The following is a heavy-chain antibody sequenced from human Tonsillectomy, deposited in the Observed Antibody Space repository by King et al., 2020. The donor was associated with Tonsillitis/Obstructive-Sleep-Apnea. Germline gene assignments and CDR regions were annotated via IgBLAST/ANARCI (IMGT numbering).Heavy chain of an antibody. CDR1: GGSISSYY. Sequence: VQLQESGPGLVKPSETLSLTCTVSGGSISSYYWSWIRQPPGKGLEWIGYIYYSGSTNYNPSLKSRVTISVDTSKNQFSLKLSSVTAADTAVYYCARGGCLFDYWGQGTLVTVSS. CDR2: IYYSGST. V-gene: IGHV4-59*01. D-gene: IGHD3-16*01. CDR3: ARGGCLFDY. J-gene: IGHJ4*02.